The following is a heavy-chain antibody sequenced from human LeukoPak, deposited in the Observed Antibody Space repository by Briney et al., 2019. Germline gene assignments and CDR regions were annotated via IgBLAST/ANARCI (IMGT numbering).Heavy chain of an antibody. D-gene: IGHD5-18*01. CDR3: ATQRGYSYGYDGRAYYFDY. Sequence: ASVKASCKVSGYTLTELSMHWVRQAPGKGLEWMGGFDPEDGETIYAQKFQGRVTMTEDTSTDTAYMELSSLRSEDTAVYYCATQRGYSYGYDGRAYYFDYWGQGTLVTVSS. J-gene: IGHJ4*02. CDR1: GYTLTELS. CDR2: FDPEDGET. V-gene: IGHV1-24*01.